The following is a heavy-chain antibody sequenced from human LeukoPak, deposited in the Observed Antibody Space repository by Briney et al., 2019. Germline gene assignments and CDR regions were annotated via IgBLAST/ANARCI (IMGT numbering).Heavy chain of an antibody. J-gene: IGHJ4*02. CDR1: GGSFSGYY. CDR3: ARGISSIAAAGYQHPQTPYFDY. D-gene: IGHD6-13*01. V-gene: IGHV4-34*01. CDR2: INHSGST. Sequence: PSETLSLTCAVYGGSFSGYYWSWIRQPPGKGLEWIGEINHSGSTNYNPSLKSRVTISVDTSKNQFSLKLSSVTAADTAVYYCARGISSIAAAGYQHPQTPYFDYWGQGTLVTVSS.